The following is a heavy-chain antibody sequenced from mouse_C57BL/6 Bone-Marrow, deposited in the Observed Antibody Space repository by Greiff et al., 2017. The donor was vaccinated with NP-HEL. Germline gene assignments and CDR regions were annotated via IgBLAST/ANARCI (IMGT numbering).Heavy chain of an antibody. J-gene: IGHJ2*01. CDR1: GFNIKDDY. CDR2: IDPENGDT. Sequence: VQLQQSGAELVRPGASVKLSCTASGFNIKDDYMHWVKQRPEQGLEWIGWIDPENGDTEYASKFQGKATITADTSSNTAYLQLSSLASEDTAVYYCTSTRYFDYWGQGTTHTVSS. V-gene: IGHV14-4*01. D-gene: IGHD2-1*01. CDR3: TSTRYFDY.